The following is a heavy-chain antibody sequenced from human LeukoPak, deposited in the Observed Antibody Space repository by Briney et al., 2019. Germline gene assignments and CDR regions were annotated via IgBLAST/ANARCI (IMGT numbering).Heavy chain of an antibody. CDR1: GGSISSYY. V-gene: IGHV4-4*07. J-gene: IGHJ5*02. CDR3: ARELRFLEWSEYNWFDP. CDR2: IYTSGST. Sequence: SETLSLTCTVSGGSISSYYWSWIRQPAGKGLEWIGRIYTSGSTNYNPSLKSRVTMSVDTSKNQFSLKLSSVTAADTAVYYCARELRFLEWSEYNWFDPWGQGTLVTVSS. D-gene: IGHD3-3*01.